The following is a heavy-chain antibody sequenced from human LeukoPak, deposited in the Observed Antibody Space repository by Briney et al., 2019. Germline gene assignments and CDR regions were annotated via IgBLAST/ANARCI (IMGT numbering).Heavy chain of an antibody. Sequence: GGSLRLSCAASGFTFSDYSMNWVRQAPGKGLEWLSYISSSSRTIYYADSVKGRFTISRDNSKNTLYLQMNSLRAEDTAVYYCAKGVCGGDCYRDWFDPWGQGTLVTVSS. CDR2: ISSSSRTI. V-gene: IGHV3-48*01. CDR3: AKGVCGGDCYRDWFDP. J-gene: IGHJ5*02. CDR1: GFTFSDYS. D-gene: IGHD2-21*01.